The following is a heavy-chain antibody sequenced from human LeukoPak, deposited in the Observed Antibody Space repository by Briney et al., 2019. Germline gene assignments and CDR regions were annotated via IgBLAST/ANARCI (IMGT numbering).Heavy chain of an antibody. CDR2: IYTSGST. J-gene: IGHJ2*01. CDR1: GGSISSYY. Sequence: PSETLSLTCTVSGGSISSYYWSWIRQPAGKGLEWIGRIYTSGSTNYNPSLKSRVTISVDTSKNQFSLNLGSVTAADTAVYYCARVGAKLTGVGWYLDLWGRGTLVTVSS. D-gene: IGHD3-9*01. V-gene: IGHV4-4*07. CDR3: ARVGAKLTGVGWYLDL.